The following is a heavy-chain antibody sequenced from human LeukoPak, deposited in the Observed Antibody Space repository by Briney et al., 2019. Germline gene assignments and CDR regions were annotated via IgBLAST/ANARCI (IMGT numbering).Heavy chain of an antibody. Sequence: SVKVSCKASGYTFTGYYMHWVRQAPGQGLEWMGRINPNSGGTNYAQKFQGRVTMTRDTSISTAYMELSRLRSDDTAVYYCARRRAADTAIDYWGQGTLVTVSS. J-gene: IGHJ4*02. CDR1: GYTFTGYY. CDR2: INPNSGGT. V-gene: IGHV1-2*06. D-gene: IGHD5-18*01. CDR3: ARRRAADTAIDY.